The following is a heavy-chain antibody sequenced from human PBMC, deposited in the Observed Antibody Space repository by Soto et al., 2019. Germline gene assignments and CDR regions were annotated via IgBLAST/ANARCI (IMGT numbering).Heavy chain of an antibody. D-gene: IGHD2-2*03. CDR1: GYSFVMFW. J-gene: IGHJ5*02. CDR3: VRHAFTMDRGPFDP. V-gene: IGHV5-51*01. Sequence: GESLKIYCKRSGYSFVMFWIGWVRQTSGKGLEYMGIIYPCDSDTKYNPSFQSQFTMSVDKSINTAYLQWRSLKASDTAIYYCVRHAFTMDRGPFDPWGQGTQVTVSS. CDR2: IYPCDSDT.